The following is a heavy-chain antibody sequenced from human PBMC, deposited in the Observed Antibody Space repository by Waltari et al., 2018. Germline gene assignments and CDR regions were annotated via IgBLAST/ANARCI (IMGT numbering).Heavy chain of an antibody. CDR3: AILPGYSGYDY. J-gene: IGHJ4*02. CDR1: GFTFSSYA. Sequence: QVQLVESGGGVVQPGRSLRLSCAASGFTFSSYAMHWVRQAPGKGLEWVAVISYDGSNKYYADSVKGRFTISRDNSKNTLYLQMNSLRAEDTAVYYCAILPGYSGYDYWGQGTLVTVSS. D-gene: IGHD5-12*01. CDR2: ISYDGSNK. V-gene: IGHV3-30-3*01.